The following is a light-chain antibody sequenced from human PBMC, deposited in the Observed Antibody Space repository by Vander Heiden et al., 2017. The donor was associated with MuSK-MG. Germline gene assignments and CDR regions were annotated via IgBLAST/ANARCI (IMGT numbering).Light chain of an antibody. Sequence: DIHITMSPSSLSPSAGDRATITCQASQDISNYLNWYQQKPGKAPKLLIYDASTLQTGVPSRFSGSGSGTDFTLTISSLQPEDIATYYCQQDDSHPRTFGGGTKVEIK. CDR2: DAS. J-gene: IGKJ4*01. V-gene: IGKV1-33*01. CDR1: QDISNY. CDR3: QQDDSHPRT.